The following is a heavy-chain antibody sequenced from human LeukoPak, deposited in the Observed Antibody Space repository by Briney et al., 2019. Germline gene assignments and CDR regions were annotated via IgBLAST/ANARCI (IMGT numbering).Heavy chain of an antibody. D-gene: IGHD3-10*01. Sequence: SETLSLTCTVSVGSISSYYWSWIRQPPGKGLQWIGYIYYSGSANYNPSLKSRVTISVDTSKNQFSLKLSSVTAGDTAVYYCARGVSGSYPDDFDYWGQGTLVTVSS. CDR2: IYYSGSA. J-gene: IGHJ4*02. CDR3: ARGVSGSYPDDFDY. V-gene: IGHV4-59*01. CDR1: VGSISSYY.